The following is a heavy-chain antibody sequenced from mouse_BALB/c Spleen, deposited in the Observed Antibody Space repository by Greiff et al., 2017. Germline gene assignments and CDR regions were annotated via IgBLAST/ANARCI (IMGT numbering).Heavy chain of an antibody. CDR2: IWSGGST. CDR1: GFSLTSYG. D-gene: IGHD2-1*01. CDR3: ARNRYYGNPVGAMDY. Sequence: VQRVESGPGLVQPSQSLSITCTVSGFSLTSYGVHWVRQSPGKGLEWLGVIWSGGSTDYNAAFISRLSISKDNSKSQVFFKMNSLQADDTAIYYCARNRYYGNPVGAMDYWGQGTSVTVSS. V-gene: IGHV2-4-1*01. J-gene: IGHJ4*01.